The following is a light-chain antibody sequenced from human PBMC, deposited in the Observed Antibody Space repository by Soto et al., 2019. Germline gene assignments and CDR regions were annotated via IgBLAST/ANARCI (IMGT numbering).Light chain of an antibody. CDR1: SSNIGSNT. Sequence: QSVLTQPPSASETPGQRVTISCSGSSSNIGSNTVNWYQQFPGTAPKLLIYNTNQRPSGVPDRLSGSNSGTSASLAISWLQHDDDAAYYYACWDASLNAYVFGTGTKVTVL. V-gene: IGLV1-44*01. CDR2: NTN. CDR3: ACWDASLNAYV. J-gene: IGLJ1*01.